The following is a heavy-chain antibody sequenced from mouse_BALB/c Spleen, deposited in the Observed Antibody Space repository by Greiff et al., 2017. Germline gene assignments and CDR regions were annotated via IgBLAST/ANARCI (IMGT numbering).Heavy chain of an antibody. J-gene: IGHJ3*01. V-gene: IGHV1-85*01. CDR3: ARDYVSRGFAY. Sequence: VKLMESGAELVKPGASVKLSCKASGYTFTSYDINWVRQSPEQGLEWIGGIFPGDGSTKYNEKFKGKATLATDKSSSTAYMQISRLTSEDSAGYFCARDYVSRGFAYGGQGTLVTVAA. D-gene: IGHD1-1*01. CDR1: GYTFTSYD. CDR2: IFPGDGST.